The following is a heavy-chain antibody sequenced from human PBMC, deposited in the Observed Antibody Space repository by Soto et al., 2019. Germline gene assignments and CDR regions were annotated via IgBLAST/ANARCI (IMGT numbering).Heavy chain of an antibody. CDR3: AREGQAPYYYYGMDV. CDR2: ISGYNGNT. Sequence: QAQVVQSGDEVKKPGASVKVSCKASGYTFTNYGFSWVRQAPGQGLEWMGWISGYNGNTKYAEKSQGRVTMTTDTSTSTAHMELRSLRSDDTAVYYCAREGQAPYYYYGMDVWGQGTAVTVSS. J-gene: IGHJ6*02. CDR1: GYTFTNYG. V-gene: IGHV1-18*01.